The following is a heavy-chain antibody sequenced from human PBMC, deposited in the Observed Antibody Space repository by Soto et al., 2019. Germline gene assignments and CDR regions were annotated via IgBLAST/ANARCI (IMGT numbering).Heavy chain of an antibody. V-gene: IGHV1-3*05. CDR2: INAGNGNT. D-gene: IGHD6-19*01. Sequence: QVQLVQSGAEEKKPGASVKVSCKASGYTFTSYAMHWVRQAPGQRLEWMGWINAGNGNTKYSQKFQGRVTITRDTSASTAYMGLSSLRSEDTAVYYCARGGGWYVWFDPWGQGTLFTVSS. J-gene: IGHJ5*02. CDR1: GYTFTSYA. CDR3: ARGGGWYVWFDP.